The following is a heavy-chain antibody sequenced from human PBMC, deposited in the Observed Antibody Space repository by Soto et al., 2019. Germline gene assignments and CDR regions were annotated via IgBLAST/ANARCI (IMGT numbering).Heavy chain of an antibody. CDR1: GFTFSSYA. D-gene: IGHD6-19*01. CDR2: ISYDGSNK. Sequence: GSLRLSCAASGFTFSSYAMHWVRQAPGKGLEWVAVISYDGSNKYYADSVKGRFTISRDNSKNTLYLQMNSLRAEDTAVYYCARGSVIAVAAADYWGQGTLVTV. CDR3: ARGSVIAVAAADY. V-gene: IGHV3-30-3*01. J-gene: IGHJ4*02.